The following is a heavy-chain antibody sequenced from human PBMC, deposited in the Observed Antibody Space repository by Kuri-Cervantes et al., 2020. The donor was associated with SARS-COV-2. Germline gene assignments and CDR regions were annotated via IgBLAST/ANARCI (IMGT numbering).Heavy chain of an antibody. CDR3: ARLAGYSSSWYLYWYFDL. CDR1: GFTFSSYA. D-gene: IGHD6-13*01. J-gene: IGHJ2*01. CDR2: ISYDGSNK. Sequence: GESLKISCAASGFTFSSYAMHWVRQAPGKGLEWVAVISYDGSNKYYADSVKGRFTISRDNSKNTLYLQMNSLRAEDTAVYYCARLAGYSSSWYLYWYFDLWGRGTLVTVSS. V-gene: IGHV3-30-3*01.